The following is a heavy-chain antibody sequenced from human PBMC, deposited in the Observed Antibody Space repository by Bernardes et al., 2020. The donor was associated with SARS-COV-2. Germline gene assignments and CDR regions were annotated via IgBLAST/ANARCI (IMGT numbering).Heavy chain of an antibody. Sequence: GGSLSLSSAASGFTFSSYWMHWVRPAPGKGLVWVSRINSDGSSTSYADSVKGRFTISRDNAKNTLYLQMNSLRAEDTAVYYCASGAVAGHYYYYYGMDVWGQGTTVTVSS. CDR3: ASGAVAGHYYYYYGMDV. CDR2: INSDGSST. V-gene: IGHV3-74*01. J-gene: IGHJ6*02. CDR1: GFTFSSYW. D-gene: IGHD6-19*01.